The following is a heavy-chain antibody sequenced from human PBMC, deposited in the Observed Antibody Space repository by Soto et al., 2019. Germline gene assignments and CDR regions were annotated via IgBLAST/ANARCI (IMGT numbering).Heavy chain of an antibody. J-gene: IGHJ4*02. CDR3: ARGIYYSSSAVSMDF. Sequence: GEALKISCKASGYKFPRHWIAWVRQMPGKGLEWMGLIYPGDSDTRYSPSFEGQVTISSDNSISTAYLQWRRLKASDTAMYFCARGIYYSSSAVSMDFWGQGTQVTVSS. CDR1: GYKFPRHW. V-gene: IGHV5-51*01. CDR2: IYPGDSDT. D-gene: IGHD1-26*01.